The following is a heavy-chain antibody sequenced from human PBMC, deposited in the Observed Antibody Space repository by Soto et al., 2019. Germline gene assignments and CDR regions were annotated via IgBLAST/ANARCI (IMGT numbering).Heavy chain of an antibody. D-gene: IGHD6-19*01. V-gene: IGHV4-31*03. CDR2: FYSSGSI. CDR1: GYSITAGGYY. CDR3: ARMYSSGSGWFHP. J-gene: IGHJ5*02. Sequence: SGTLSLTCFVSGYSITAGGYYWSWIRHHPGKGLEWIGSFYSSGSIIYNPSLRSRVSISGDTSSNQFSMSLTSVTAADTARYYCARMYSSGSGWFHPWGQGTLVTVSS.